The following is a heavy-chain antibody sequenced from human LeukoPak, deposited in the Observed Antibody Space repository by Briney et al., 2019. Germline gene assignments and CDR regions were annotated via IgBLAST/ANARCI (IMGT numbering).Heavy chain of an antibody. CDR2: IDSTTGGS. J-gene: IGHJ4*02. Sequence: PGGSLRLSCAASGFPFSSYSMSWVRQAPGKGLEWVSTIDSTTGGSYYADSVKGRFIISRDNSQNTLYLQLNSLRADDTAFYYCAKINYYEHYFWGQGTLVPVSS. V-gene: IGHV3-23*01. CDR3: AKINYYEHYF. CDR1: GFPFSSYS. D-gene: IGHD3-22*01.